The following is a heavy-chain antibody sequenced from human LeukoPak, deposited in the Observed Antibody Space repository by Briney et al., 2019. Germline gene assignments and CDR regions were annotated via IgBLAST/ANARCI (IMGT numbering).Heavy chain of an antibody. D-gene: IGHD5-18*01. CDR2: IYYSGST. CDR1: GGSITGYY. J-gene: IGHJ4*02. V-gene: IGHV4-59*05. Sequence: SETLSLTCSVSGGSITGYYWSWIRQPPGKGLEWIGSIYYSGSTYYNPSLKSRVTISVDTSKNQFSLKLSSVTAADTAVYYCASPREGTAMLFDYWGQGTLVTVSS. CDR3: ASPREGTAMLFDY.